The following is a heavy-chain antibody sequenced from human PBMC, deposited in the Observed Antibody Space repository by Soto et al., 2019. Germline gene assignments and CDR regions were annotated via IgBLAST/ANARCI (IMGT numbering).Heavy chain of an antibody. D-gene: IGHD3-9*01. CDR3: ARVGYDISTGYPSYGMDV. V-gene: IGHV3-21*01. CDR1: GFTFSSYS. J-gene: IGHJ6*02. Sequence: GGSLRLSCAASGFTFSSYSMNWVRQAPGKGLEWVSSISSSSSYIYYADSVKGRFTISRDNAKNSLYLQMNSLRAEDTAVYYCARVGYDISTGYPSYGMDVWGQGTTVTVSS. CDR2: ISSSSSYI.